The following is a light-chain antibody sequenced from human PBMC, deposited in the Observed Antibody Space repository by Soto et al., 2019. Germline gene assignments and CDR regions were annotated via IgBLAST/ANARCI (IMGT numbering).Light chain of an antibody. Sequence: AVQVTQSPSSLSASVGDRVTITCRTSQDIRNSLGWYQHKPGKAPKLLIYGASTLQSGVPSRFAGSGSGTDFTLTSSGLQSEDSASYFCLQDRTHFWTFGPGTKVEVK. CDR2: GAS. CDR1: QDIRNS. V-gene: IGKV1-6*01. CDR3: LQDRTHFWT. J-gene: IGKJ1*01.